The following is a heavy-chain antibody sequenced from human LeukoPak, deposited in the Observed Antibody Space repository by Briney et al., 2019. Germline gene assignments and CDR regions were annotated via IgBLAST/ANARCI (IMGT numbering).Heavy chain of an antibody. V-gene: IGHV3-74*01. CDR1: GFTFSSYW. CDR3: ATGGVAARHGSTLNY. D-gene: IGHD6-6*01. J-gene: IGHJ4*02. CDR2: INTDGSST. Sequence: GGSLRLSCAASGFTFSSYWMHWVRHAPGKGLVWVSRINTDGSSTSYADSVKGRFTISRDNAKNTLYLQMNSLRAEDTAVYYCATGGVAARHGSTLNYWGQGTLVTVSS.